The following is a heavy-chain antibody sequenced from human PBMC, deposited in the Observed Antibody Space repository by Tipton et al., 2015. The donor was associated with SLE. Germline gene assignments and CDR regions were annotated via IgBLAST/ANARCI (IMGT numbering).Heavy chain of an antibody. D-gene: IGHD4-17*01. J-gene: IGHJ4*02. V-gene: IGHV3-7*01. CDR1: GFTFSDYY. CDR3: ARGGDYGDYSFDY. CDR2: IKQDGSEK. Sequence: SLRLYCAASGFTFSDYYMSWIRQAPGKGLEWVANIKQDGSEKYYVDSVKGRFTISRDNAKNSLYLQMNSLRAEDTAVYYCARGGDYGDYSFDYWGQGTLVTVSS.